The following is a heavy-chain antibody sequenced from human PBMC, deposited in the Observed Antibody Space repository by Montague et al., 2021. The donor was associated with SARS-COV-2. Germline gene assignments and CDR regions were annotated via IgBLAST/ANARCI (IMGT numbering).Heavy chain of an antibody. Sequence: SETLSLTCTVSGGSISSSSYYWGWIRQPPGKGLEWIGSIYYSGSTYYNPSLKSRVTISVDTSKNQFSLKLSSATAADTAVYYCARHYGVVVPAAICYYYGMDVWGQGTTVTVSS. V-gene: IGHV4-39*01. CDR2: IYYSGST. CDR3: ARHYGVVVPAAICYYYGMDV. CDR1: GGSISSSSYY. D-gene: IGHD2-2*02. J-gene: IGHJ6*02.